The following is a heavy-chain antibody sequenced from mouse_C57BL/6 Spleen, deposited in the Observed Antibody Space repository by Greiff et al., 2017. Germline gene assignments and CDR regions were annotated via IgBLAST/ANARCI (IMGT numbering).Heavy chain of an antibody. CDR2: INPHNGGT. J-gene: IGHJ1*03. D-gene: IGHD1-1*01. Sequence: EVQLQQSGPELVKPGASVKISCKASGYTFTDYYMNWVKQSHGQSLEWIGYINPHNGGTSYNQKFKGKATLTVDKSSSTAYMQLRSLTSEDSAVYYCSRYYTDDWYFDVWGTGTTVTVSS. CDR1: GYTFTDYY. CDR3: SRYYTDDWYFDV. V-gene: IGHV1-26*01.